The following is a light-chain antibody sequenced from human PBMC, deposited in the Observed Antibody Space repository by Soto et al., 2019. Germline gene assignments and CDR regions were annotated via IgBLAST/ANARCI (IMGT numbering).Light chain of an antibody. Sequence: QSALTQPASVSGSPGQSITISCTGTSSDFGSYNLVSWYQQHPGKAPKLMIYEGSKRPSVVSNRFSGSKSGNTASLTISGLQAEDEADYYCCSYAGSSDVFGAGTKVTVL. J-gene: IGLJ1*01. V-gene: IGLV2-23*01. CDR3: CSYAGSSDV. CDR1: SSDFGSYNL. CDR2: EGS.